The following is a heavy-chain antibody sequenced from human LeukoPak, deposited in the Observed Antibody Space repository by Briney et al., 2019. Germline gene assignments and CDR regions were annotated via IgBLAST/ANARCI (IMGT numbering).Heavy chain of an antibody. CDR2: ISYDGSNK. CDR1: GFTFSRSG. V-gene: IGHV3-30*03. J-gene: IGHJ4*02. D-gene: IGHD4-23*01. Sequence: GGSLRLSCAASGFTFSRSGMHWVRQAPGKGLEWVAVISYDGSNKYYADSVKGRFTISRDSSKNTLYLQMNSLRAEDTAVYYCASNSFFDYWGQGTLVTVSS. CDR3: ASNSFFDY.